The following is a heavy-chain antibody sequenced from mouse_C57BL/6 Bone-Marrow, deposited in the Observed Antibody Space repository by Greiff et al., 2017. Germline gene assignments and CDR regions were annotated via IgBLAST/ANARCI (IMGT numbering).Heavy chain of an antibody. CDR2: IYPGSGST. CDR1: GYTFTSYW. CDR3: ASSHYYYGSSDAMDY. J-gene: IGHJ4*01. D-gene: IGHD1-1*01. Sequence: QVQLQQPGAELVKPGASVKMSCKASGYTFTSYWITWVKQRPGQGLEWIGDIYPGSGSTNYNEKFKSKATLTVDTSSSTAYMQLSSLTSEDSAVYYGASSHYYYGSSDAMDYWGQGTSVTVAS. V-gene: IGHV1-55*01.